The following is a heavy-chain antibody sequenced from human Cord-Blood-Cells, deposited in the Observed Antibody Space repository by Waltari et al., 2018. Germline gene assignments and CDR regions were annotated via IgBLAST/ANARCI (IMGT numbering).Heavy chain of an antibody. D-gene: IGHD1-26*01. CDR1: GHAFTGYY. CDR2: INPNSGGT. V-gene: IGHV1-2*04. Sequence: QVQLVQSGAEGKKPGAPLKVSGKASGHAFTGYYMHWVRQAPGQGLEWMGWINPNSGGTNYAQKFQGWVTMTRDTSISTAYMELSRLRSDDTAVYYCARGWDRDAFDIWGQGTMVTVSS. CDR3: ARGWDRDAFDI. J-gene: IGHJ3*02.